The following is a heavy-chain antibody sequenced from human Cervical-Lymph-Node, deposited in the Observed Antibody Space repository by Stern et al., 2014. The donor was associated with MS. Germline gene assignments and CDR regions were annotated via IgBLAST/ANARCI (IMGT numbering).Heavy chain of an antibody. CDR1: GFTFSDHA. D-gene: IGHD6-13*01. V-gene: IGHV3-30*04. J-gene: IGHJ4*02. CDR2: ISFAGNNE. Sequence: QMQLVQSGGGMVQPGRSLRLSCATSGFTFSDHAMHWVRQAPGKGLEWVAIISFAGNNEYNADSVKGRFTIFRDNSKNTVFLQMNSLRPEDTAVYYCARETIDFTSSWYDYWGQGALVTVSS. CDR3: ARETIDFTSSWYDY.